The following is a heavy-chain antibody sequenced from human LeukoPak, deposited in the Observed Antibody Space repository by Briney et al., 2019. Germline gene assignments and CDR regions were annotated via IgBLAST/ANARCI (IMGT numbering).Heavy chain of an antibody. V-gene: IGHV4-38-2*01. CDR3: ARAGWIITSGIDY. CDR1: GYSISRGYY. D-gene: IGHD3-10*01. CDR2: IYHTGST. Sequence: SETLSLTCGVSGYSISRGYYWAWIRQPPGKGLEWIGTIYHTGSTYYTPSLGSRVTISVDTSKNEFSLNLNSVTAADTAVYYCARAGWIITSGIDYWRQGALVTVSS. J-gene: IGHJ4*02.